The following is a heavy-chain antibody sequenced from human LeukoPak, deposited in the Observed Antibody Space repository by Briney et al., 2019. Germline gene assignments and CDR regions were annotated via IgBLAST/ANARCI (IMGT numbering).Heavy chain of an antibody. CDR1: GYSFTSYW. V-gene: IGHV5-51*01. D-gene: IGHD6-19*01. J-gene: IGHJ4*02. CDR2: IYPGDSDT. Sequence: GESLKISCKGSGYSFTSYWIGWVRQMPGKGLEWMGIIYPGDSDTRYSPSFQGQVTISADKSINTAYLQWSSLKASDTAMYYCARASGIAVAGTTYYFDYWGQGTLVTVSS. CDR3: ARASGIAVAGTTYYFDY.